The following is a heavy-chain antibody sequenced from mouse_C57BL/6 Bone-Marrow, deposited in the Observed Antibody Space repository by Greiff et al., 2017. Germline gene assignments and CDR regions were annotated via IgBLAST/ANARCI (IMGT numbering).Heavy chain of an antibody. CDR1: GFSLTSYG. J-gene: IGHJ4*01. CDR3: ARLRLHYAMDY. D-gene: IGHD2-12*01. CDR2: IWSGGST. V-gene: IGHV2-2*01. Sequence: VHLVESGPGLVQPSQSLSITCTVSGFSLTSYGVHWVRQSPGKGLEWLGVIWSGGSTDYNAAFISRLSISKDNSKSQVFFKMNSLQADDTAIYYCARLRLHYAMDYWGQGTSVTVSS.